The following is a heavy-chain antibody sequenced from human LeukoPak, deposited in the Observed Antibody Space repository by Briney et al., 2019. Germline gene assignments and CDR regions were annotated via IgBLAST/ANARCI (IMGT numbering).Heavy chain of an antibody. D-gene: IGHD6-19*01. CDR1: GFTFSSYG. Sequence: PGGSLRLSCAASGFTFSSYGTHWVRQAPGKGLEWVAVIWYDGSNKYYADSVKGRFTISRDNPKNTLYLQMNSLRAEDTAVYYCAREKYSSGHPIQYWGQGTLVTVSS. CDR2: IWYDGSNK. V-gene: IGHV3-33*01. CDR3: AREKYSSGHPIQY. J-gene: IGHJ4*02.